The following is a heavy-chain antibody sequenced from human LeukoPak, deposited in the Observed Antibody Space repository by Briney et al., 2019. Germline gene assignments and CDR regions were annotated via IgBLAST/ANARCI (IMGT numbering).Heavy chain of an antibody. CDR3: ASEDVDTGAF. V-gene: IGHV3-30*01. Sequence: PGRSLRLSCAASGFTFTNAGIHWVRLAAGKGLEWVSFISHDGTNKYYSDSVDGRFIVSRLNSQNTVYLQMNDLRPEDTATYYCASEDVDTGAFWGQGTLVTVSS. J-gene: IGHJ4*02. CDR1: GFTFTNAG. CDR2: ISHDGTNK. D-gene: IGHD5-18*01.